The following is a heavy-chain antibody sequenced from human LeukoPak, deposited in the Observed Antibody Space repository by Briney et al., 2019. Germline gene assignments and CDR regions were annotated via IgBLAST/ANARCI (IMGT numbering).Heavy chain of an antibody. CDR3: AGNYGDYRDLYDY. V-gene: IGHV4-59*08. CDR1: GGSISNYY. CDR2: IYYSGST. J-gene: IGHJ4*02. Sequence: SETLSLTCTVSGGSISNYYWSWIRQPPGKGLEWIGHIYYSGSTNYNPSLKSRVTISVDTSKNQFSLKLSSVTAADTAVYYCAGNYGDYRDLYDYWGQGTLVTVSS. D-gene: IGHD4-17*01.